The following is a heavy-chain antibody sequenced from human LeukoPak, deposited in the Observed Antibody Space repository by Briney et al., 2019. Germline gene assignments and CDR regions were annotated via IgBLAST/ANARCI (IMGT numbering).Heavy chain of an antibody. CDR3: ARVCGGDCFNDAFDI. CDR2: IWYDGSNK. J-gene: IGHJ3*02. V-gene: IGHV3-33*01. Sequence: PGGSLRLSWAASGFTFSSYGMHWVRQAPGKGLEWVAVIWYDGSNKYYADSVKGRFTISRDNSKNTLYLQMNSLRAEDTAVYYCARVCGGDCFNDAFDIWGQGTMVTVSS. CDR1: GFTFSSYG. D-gene: IGHD2-21*02.